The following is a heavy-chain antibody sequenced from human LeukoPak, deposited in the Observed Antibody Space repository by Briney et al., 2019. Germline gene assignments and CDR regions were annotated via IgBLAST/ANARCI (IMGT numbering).Heavy chain of an antibody. V-gene: IGHV3-21*01. CDR3: ARDDSGWYIFDY. CDR2: ISSSSSYI. J-gene: IGHJ4*02. CDR1: GFTFSSYS. Sequence: GGSLRLSRAASGFTFSSYSMNWVRQAPGKGLEWVSSISSSSSYIYYADSVKGRFTISRDNAKNSLYLQMNSLRAEDTAVYYCARDDSGWYIFDYWGQGTLVTVSS. D-gene: IGHD6-19*01.